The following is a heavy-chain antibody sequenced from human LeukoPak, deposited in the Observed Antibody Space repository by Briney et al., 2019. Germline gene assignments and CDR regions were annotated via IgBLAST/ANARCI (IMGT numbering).Heavy chain of an antibody. D-gene: IGHD6-19*01. V-gene: IGHV1-3*01. Sequence: ASAKVSCKASGYTFTSYAMHWVRQAPGQRLEWMGWVNAGNGNTKYSQKFQGRVTITRDTFASTAYMELSSLRSEDTAVYYCARGPGYSSGFNWFDPWGQGTLVTVSS. CDR1: GYTFTSYA. J-gene: IGHJ5*02. CDR3: ARGPGYSSGFNWFDP. CDR2: VNAGNGNT.